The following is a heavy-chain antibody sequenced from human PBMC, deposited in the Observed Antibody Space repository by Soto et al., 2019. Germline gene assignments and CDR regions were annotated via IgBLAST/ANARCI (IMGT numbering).Heavy chain of an antibody. CDR3: ARLDSSSGIREYSGYGPLA. Sequence: GASLKISCKGSGYSFTSYWIGWVRQMPGKGLEWMGIIYPGDSDTRYSPSFQGQVTISADKSISTAYLQWSSLKASDTAMYYCARLDSSSGIREYSGYGPLAWGQGTLVTVSS. V-gene: IGHV5-51*01. CDR1: GYSFTSYW. D-gene: IGHD5-12*01. CDR2: IYPGDSDT. J-gene: IGHJ4*02.